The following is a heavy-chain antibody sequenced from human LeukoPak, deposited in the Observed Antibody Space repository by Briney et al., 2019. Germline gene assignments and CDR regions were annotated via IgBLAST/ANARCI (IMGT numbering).Heavy chain of an antibody. CDR1: GFTFSTYA. J-gene: IGHJ4*02. D-gene: IGHD5-18*01. Sequence: PGGSLRLSCAASGFTFSTYAMHWVRQAPGKGLEWVAVISYDGSSKYYADSVKGRFTISRDNSKNTLYLQMNSLRANDTAVYYCARDPGYSYGLDYWGQGTLVTVSS. V-gene: IGHV3-30*14. CDR3: ARDPGYSYGLDY. CDR2: ISYDGSSK.